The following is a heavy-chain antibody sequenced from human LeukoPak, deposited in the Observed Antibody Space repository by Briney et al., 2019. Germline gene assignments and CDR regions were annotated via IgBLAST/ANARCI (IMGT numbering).Heavy chain of an antibody. CDR2: FDPEDGET. Sequence: ASVKVSCKVSGYTLTELSMHWVRQAPGKGLEWMGGFDPEDGETIYAQKFQGRVTMTEDTSTDTAYMELSSLRSEDTAVYHCATSPPNPYYYYYYGMDVWGKGTTVTVSS. CDR3: ATSPPNPYYYYYYGMDV. V-gene: IGHV1-24*01. CDR1: GYTLTELS. J-gene: IGHJ6*04.